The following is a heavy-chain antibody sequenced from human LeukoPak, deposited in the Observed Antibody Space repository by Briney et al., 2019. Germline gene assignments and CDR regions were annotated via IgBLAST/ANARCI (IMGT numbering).Heavy chain of an antibody. V-gene: IGHV3-21*01. CDR3: ARDLYYYDSSGYPFDY. CDR1: GFTFSSYS. Sequence: GGSLRLSCAASGFTFSSYSMNWVRQAPGKGLEWVSSISSSSSYIYYADSVKGRFTISRGNAKNSLYLQMNSLRAEDTAVYYCARDLYYYDSSGYPFDYWGQGTLVTVSS. CDR2: ISSSSSYI. J-gene: IGHJ4*02. D-gene: IGHD3-22*01.